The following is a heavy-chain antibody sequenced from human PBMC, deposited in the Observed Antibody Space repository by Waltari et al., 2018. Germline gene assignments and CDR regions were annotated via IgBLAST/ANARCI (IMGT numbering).Heavy chain of an antibody. Sequence: EVQLVQSGAEVKKPGESLKISCKGSGYSFTSYWIGWVRQVPGKGLGWMGHISPGDSATRSSPSVQGQVTISADKATNTAYLQWNTLRASDTAMYYCARRAYIGYDAFFLDYWGQGTPVTVSS. CDR1: GYSFTSYW. D-gene: IGHD5-12*01. V-gene: IGHV5-51*01. CDR2: ISPGDSAT. J-gene: IGHJ4*02. CDR3: ARRAYIGYDAFFLDY.